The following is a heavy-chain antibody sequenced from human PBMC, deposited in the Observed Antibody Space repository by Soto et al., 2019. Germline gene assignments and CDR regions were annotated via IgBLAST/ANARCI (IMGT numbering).Heavy chain of an antibody. D-gene: IGHD3-10*01. CDR1: GFTFSSND. CDR2: IYSSGST. J-gene: IGHJ3*01. Sequence: EVQLVESGGGLIQPGGSLRLSCAASGFTFSSNDMNWVRQAPGKGLEWVSLIYSSGSTYYADSVKGRFTISRDNSKNTLYLQMSSLGAEDTVGYSCATRPLLPGAPWGQGTMVTVSS. V-gene: IGHV3-53*01. CDR3: ATRPLLPGAP.